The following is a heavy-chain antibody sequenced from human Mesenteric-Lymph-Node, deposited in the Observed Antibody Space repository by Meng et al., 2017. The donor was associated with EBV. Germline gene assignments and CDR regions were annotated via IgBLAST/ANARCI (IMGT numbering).Heavy chain of an antibody. V-gene: IGHV4-39*07. CDR1: GGSISSSNYY. J-gene: IGHJ4*01. CDR2: VYYSGST. CDR3: ARWAIVTYDFDH. Sequence: QLQLQGSGPGLVKPSETLPLTCTVSGGSISSSNYYWGWIRQPPGKGLEWIGSVYYSGSTYYNPSLRSRVTISVDTSKNQFSLKLDSVTAADTAIYYCARWAIVTYDFDHWGQGILVTVSS. D-gene: IGHD1-26*01.